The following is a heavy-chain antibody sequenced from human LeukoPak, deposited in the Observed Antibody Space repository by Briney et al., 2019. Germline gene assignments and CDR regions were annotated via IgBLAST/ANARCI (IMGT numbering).Heavy chain of an antibody. CDR2: IYQSETA. D-gene: IGHD3-10*01. CDR1: GYSISSGYF. CDR3: ASTYYYGSGSDY. J-gene: IGHJ4*02. Sequence: PSETLSLTCTVSGYSISSGYFWGWMRQPPGKGLEWIGSIYQSETAHYNPSLKSRVTISVDTSKNQFSLKLRSVMAADTAVYYCASTYYYGSGSDYWGQGTLVTVSS. V-gene: IGHV4-38-2*02.